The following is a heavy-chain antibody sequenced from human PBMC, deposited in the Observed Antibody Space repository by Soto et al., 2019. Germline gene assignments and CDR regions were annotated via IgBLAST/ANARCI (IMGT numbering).Heavy chain of an antibody. CDR2: ISGSGGST. Sequence: PGGSLRLSCAASGFTFSSYAMSWVRQAPGKGLEWVSAISGSGGSTYYADSVKGRFTISRDNSKNTLYLQMNSLRAEDTAVYYCARDPPPGYCTNGVCYNFDYWGQGTLVTVSS. CDR1: GFTFSSYA. V-gene: IGHV3-23*01. D-gene: IGHD2-8*01. CDR3: ARDPPPGYCTNGVCYNFDY. J-gene: IGHJ4*02.